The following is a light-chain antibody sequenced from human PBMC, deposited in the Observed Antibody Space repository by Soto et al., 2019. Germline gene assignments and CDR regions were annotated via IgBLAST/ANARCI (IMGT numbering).Light chain of an antibody. V-gene: IGKV3-20*01. CDR3: QQYGSSSVT. J-gene: IGKJ1*01. CDR1: QSVSSSY. Sequence: EIVLTQSPGTLSLSPGERATLSCRASQSVSSSYLAWYQQKPGQAPRLLIYGASSRATGIPDRFSGSGSGTDSTLTISRLEPEDFAVYYCQQYGSSSVTFGQGTKVEIK. CDR2: GAS.